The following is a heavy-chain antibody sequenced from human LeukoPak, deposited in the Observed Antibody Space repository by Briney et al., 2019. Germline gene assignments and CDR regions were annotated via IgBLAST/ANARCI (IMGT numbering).Heavy chain of an antibody. CDR3: ATLVKTGSGGRGYFDH. J-gene: IGHJ4*02. CDR1: AFSFSSHG. V-gene: IGHV3-30*02. CDR2: MYNDENDK. D-gene: IGHD1-26*01. Sequence: GGSLRLSCAASAFSFSSHGIYWVRQAPGKGLEWVAFMYNDENDKNYADSVKGRFTTSRDNSKNTLFLQMNSLRGDDTAVYYCATLVKTGSGGRGYFDHWGQGTLVTVSS.